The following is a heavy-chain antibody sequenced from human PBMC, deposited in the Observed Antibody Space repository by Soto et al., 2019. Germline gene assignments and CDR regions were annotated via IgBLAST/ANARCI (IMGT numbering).Heavy chain of an antibody. D-gene: IGHD6-6*01. CDR3: ARVIAARLYYYGMDV. J-gene: IGHJ6*02. CDR1: GFTFENYL. CDR2: IKQDGSEK. V-gene: IGHV3-7*01. Sequence: GGSLRLCCAASGFTFENYLMTWCRQAPGEGLEWVANIKQDGSEKNYVGSVKGRFTIFRDNAKKSVYLQMNSLRAEDTAVYFCARVIAARLYYYGMDVWGQGTTVTVSS.